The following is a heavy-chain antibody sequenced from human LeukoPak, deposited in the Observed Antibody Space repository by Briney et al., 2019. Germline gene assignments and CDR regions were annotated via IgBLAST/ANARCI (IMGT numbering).Heavy chain of an antibody. D-gene: IGHD5-18*01. CDR2: TYTSGST. J-gene: IGHJ5*02. CDR3: ARAGYSYGFDWFDP. CDR1: GGSISSGSYY. V-gene: IGHV4-61*02. Sequence: SETLSLTCTVPGGSISSGSYYWSWIRQPAGKGLEWIGRTYTSGSTNYNPSLKSRVTISVDTSKNQFSLKLSSVTAADTAVYYCARAGYSYGFDWFDPWGQGTLVTVSS.